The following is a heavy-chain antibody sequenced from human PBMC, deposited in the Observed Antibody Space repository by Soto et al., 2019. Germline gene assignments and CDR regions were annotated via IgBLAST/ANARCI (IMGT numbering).Heavy chain of an antibody. V-gene: IGHV2-5*02. J-gene: IGHJ4*02. CDR1: GFSLSTSGVG. CDR3: AHTLPLTWTEGYYFDY. Sequence: QITLKESGPTLVKPTQTLTLTCTFSGFSLSTSGVGVGWIRQPPGKALEWLALIYWDDDKRYSPSLKSRLTITKDTSKNQVVLTMTNMDPVDTATYYCAHTLPLTWTEGYYFDYWGQGTLVTVSS. D-gene: IGHD1-1*01. CDR2: IYWDDDK.